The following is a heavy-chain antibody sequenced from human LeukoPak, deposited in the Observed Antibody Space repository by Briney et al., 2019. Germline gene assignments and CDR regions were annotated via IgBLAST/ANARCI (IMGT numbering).Heavy chain of an antibody. Sequence: LETLSLTCAVYGGSFSGYYWSWIRQPPGKGLEWIGEINHSGSTNYNPSLKSRVTISVDTSKNQFSLKLSSVTAADTAVYYCARDSQAVGTDFDYWGQGTLVTVSS. V-gene: IGHV4-34*01. CDR2: INHSGST. CDR3: ARDSQAVGTDFDY. CDR1: GGSFSGYY. J-gene: IGHJ4*02. D-gene: IGHD6-13*01.